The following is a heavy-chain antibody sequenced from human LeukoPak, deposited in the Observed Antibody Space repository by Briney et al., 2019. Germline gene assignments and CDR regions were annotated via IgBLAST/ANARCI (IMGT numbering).Heavy chain of an antibody. CDR2: IKQDGSEK. CDR1: GFTFSSYW. D-gene: IGHD3-10*01. J-gene: IGHJ6*03. V-gene: IGHV3-7*03. Sequence: GGSLRLSCAASGFTFSSYWMSWVRQAPGKGLEWVANIKQDGSEKYYVDSVKGRFTISRDNAKNSLYLQMNSLRTEDTALYYCAKAGPTFYGSGTDYYMDVWGKGTTVTISS. CDR3: AKAGPTFYGSGTDYYMDV.